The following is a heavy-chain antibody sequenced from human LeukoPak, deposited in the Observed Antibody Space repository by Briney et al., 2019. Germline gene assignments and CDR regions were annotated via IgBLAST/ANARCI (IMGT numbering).Heavy chain of an antibody. D-gene: IGHD2-21*01. Sequence: SGPTLVNPTQTLTLTCTFSGFALSTSGVGVGWIRQPPGKALEWLALIYWNDDKRYSPSLKSRLTITKDTSKNQVVLTMTNMDPVDTATYYCAHAFSLVHVQYIDYWGQGTLVTVSS. CDR2: IYWNDDK. CDR1: GFALSTSGVG. CDR3: AHAFSLVHVQYIDY. J-gene: IGHJ4*02. V-gene: IGHV2-5*01.